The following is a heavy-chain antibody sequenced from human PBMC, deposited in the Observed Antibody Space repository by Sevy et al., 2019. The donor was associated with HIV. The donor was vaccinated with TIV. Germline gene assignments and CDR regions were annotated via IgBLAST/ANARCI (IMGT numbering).Heavy chain of an antibody. CDR2: IYSGGST. J-gene: IGHJ4*02. V-gene: IGHV3-53*01. Sequence: GGSLRLSCAASGFTVSSNYMSWVRQAPGKGLEWVSVIYSGGSTYYADSVKGRFTISRDNSKNTLYLQMNSLRVEDTAMYYCARGSPIDRNISPFDYWGQGTLVTVSS. CDR3: ARGSPIDRNISPFDY. CDR1: GFTVSSNY. D-gene: IGHD3-9*01.